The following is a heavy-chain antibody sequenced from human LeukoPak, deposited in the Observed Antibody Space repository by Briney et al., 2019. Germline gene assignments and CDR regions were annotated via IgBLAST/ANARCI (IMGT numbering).Heavy chain of an antibody. CDR2: LSDGGHSS. D-gene: IGHD5-18*01. J-gene: IGHJ4*02. CDR3: AFSPLGFNYGYAY. Sequence: PGGSLILSCAASGFTFSSYAMNWVRQAPGKGLEWVSSLSDGGHSSFYADSVKGRFTIYRDDSQNILYLQMNNLSGDDTALYYCAFSPLGFNYGYAYWGQGTLVTVSS. V-gene: IGHV3-23*01. CDR1: GFTFSSYA.